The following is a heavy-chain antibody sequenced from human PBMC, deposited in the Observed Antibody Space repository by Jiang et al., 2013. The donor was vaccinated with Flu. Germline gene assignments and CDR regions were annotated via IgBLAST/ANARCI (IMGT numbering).Heavy chain of an antibody. CDR2: IIPIFGTA. CDR3: ASSALLWFGELQGFPLPLDY. CDR1: GGTFSSYA. V-gene: IGHV1-69*06. J-gene: IGHJ4*02. Sequence: GAEVKKPGSSVKVSCKASGGTFSSYAISWVRQAPGQGLEWMGGIIPIFGTANYAQKFQGRVTITADKSTSTAYMELSSLRSEDTAVYYCASSALLWFGELQGFPLPLDYWGQGTLITVSS. D-gene: IGHD3-10*01.